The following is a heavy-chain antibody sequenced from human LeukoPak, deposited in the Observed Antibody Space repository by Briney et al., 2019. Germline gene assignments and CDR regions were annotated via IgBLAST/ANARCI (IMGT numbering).Heavy chain of an antibody. CDR2: IIAYNGNT. CDR3: ARDGTIVVVPAANATPKRWFDP. D-gene: IGHD2-2*01. Sequence: GASVKVSCKASGYTFTSYGISWVRQAPGQGLEWMGWIIAYNGNTNYAQKLQGRVTMTTDTSTSTAYMELRSLRSDDTAVYYCARDGTIVVVPAANATPKRWFDPWGQGTLVTVSS. CDR1: GYTFTSYG. J-gene: IGHJ5*02. V-gene: IGHV1-18*01.